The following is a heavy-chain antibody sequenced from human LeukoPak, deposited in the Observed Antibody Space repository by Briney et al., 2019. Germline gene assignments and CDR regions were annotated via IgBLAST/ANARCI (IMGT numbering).Heavy chain of an antibody. Sequence: PGGSLRLSCAASRFTFSSSAMSWVRQAPGKGLEWVSGITYSGGSTYHADSVKGRFTISRDNSKNTLYLQMNSLRAEDTAAYYCAKGGSGNFPFDYWGQGTLVTVSS. CDR2: ITYSGGST. CDR1: RFTFSSSA. V-gene: IGHV3-23*01. J-gene: IGHJ4*02. D-gene: IGHD1-26*01. CDR3: AKGGSGNFPFDY.